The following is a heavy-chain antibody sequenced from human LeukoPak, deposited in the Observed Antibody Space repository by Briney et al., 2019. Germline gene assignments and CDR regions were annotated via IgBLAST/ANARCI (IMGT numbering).Heavy chain of an antibody. CDR3: AELGITMIGGV. V-gene: IGHV3-48*03. Sequence: PGGSLRLSCAASGFTFSSYEMNWVRQAPGKGLEWVSYISSSGSTIFYADSVKGRFTISRDNAKNSLYLQMNSLRAEDTAVYYCAELGITMIGGVWGKGTTVTISS. CDR2: ISSSGSTI. CDR1: GFTFSSYE. J-gene: IGHJ6*04. D-gene: IGHD3-10*02.